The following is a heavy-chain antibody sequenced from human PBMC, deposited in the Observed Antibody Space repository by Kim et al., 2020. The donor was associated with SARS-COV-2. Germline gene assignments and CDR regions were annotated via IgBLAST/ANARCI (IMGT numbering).Heavy chain of an antibody. D-gene: IGHD6-13*01. CDR1: GFTFSNYY. Sequence: GGSLRLSCAASGFTFSNYYMSWIRQAPGKGLEWVSYISSSGGTIYYADSVKGRFTISRDNAKNSLYLQMNSLRAEDTAVYYCARDSFFIAEEDYWGQGTLVTVSS. V-gene: IGHV3-11*04. J-gene: IGHJ4*02. CDR3: ARDSFFIAEEDY. CDR2: ISSSGGTI.